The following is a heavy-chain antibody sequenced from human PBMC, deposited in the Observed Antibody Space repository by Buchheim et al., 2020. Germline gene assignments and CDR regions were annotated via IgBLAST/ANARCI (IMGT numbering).Heavy chain of an antibody. Sequence: QVQLQQWGAGLLKPSETLSLTCAVYGGSFSGYYWSWIRQPPGKGLEWIGEINHSGSTNYNPSLKSRVTISVDTSKTQFSLELSSVTAADTAVYYCASRGGYHYYYGMDVWGQGTT. V-gene: IGHV4-34*01. J-gene: IGHJ6*02. D-gene: IGHD2-15*01. CDR3: ASRGGYHYYYGMDV. CDR2: INHSGST. CDR1: GGSFSGYY.